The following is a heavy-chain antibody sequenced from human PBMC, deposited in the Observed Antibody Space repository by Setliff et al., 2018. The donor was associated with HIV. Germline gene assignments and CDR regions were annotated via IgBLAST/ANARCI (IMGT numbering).Heavy chain of an antibody. CDR2: IIPIFGTA. J-gene: IGHJ4*02. CDR1: GGTFSSYA. V-gene: IGHV1-69*13. CDR3: ARDAGYSGSAWNY. Sequence: ASVKVSCKASGGTFSSYAISWVRQAPGQGLEWMGGIIPIFGTANYAQRFQGRVTFTADESTTTVYMELSSLRSEDTAMYYCARDAGYSGSAWNYWGQGTLVTVSS. D-gene: IGHD5-12*01.